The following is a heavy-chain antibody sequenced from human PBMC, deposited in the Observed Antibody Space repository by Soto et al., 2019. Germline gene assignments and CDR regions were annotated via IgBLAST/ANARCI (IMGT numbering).Heavy chain of an antibody. D-gene: IGHD4-17*01. J-gene: IGHJ4*02. Sequence: QLQLQESGPGLVKPSETLSLTCTVSGGSISSSSNHWGWIRQPPGKGLEWIGNIYYSENTYYNPCLKSRVTISVDTSKNQFSLRLTSVTAADTAVYYCATHPPYGPLDHWGQGTLVTVSS. CDR1: GGSISSSSNH. V-gene: IGHV4-39*01. CDR2: IYYSENT. CDR3: ATHPPYGPLDH.